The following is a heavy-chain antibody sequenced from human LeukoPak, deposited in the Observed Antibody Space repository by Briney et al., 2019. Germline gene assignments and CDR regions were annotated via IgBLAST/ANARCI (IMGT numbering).Heavy chain of an antibody. CDR3: ARDALRSDIVVVPAAI. Sequence: GGSLRLSCAAFGFTVSSNCMSWVRQTPGKGLEWVSVIYSGGSTYYADSVKGRFTISRDNSKNTLYLQMNSLRAEDTAVYYCARDALRSDIVVVPAAIWGQGTLVTVSS. CDR2: IYSGGST. J-gene: IGHJ4*02. CDR1: GFTVSSNC. D-gene: IGHD2-2*01. V-gene: IGHV3-66*02.